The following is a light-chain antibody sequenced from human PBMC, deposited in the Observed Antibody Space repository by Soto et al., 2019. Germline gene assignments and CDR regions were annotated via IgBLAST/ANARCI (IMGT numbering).Light chain of an antibody. CDR1: SSNIGAGFD. Sequence: QSVLTQPPSVSGAPGQRVTISCTGNSSNIGAGFDVHWYQQLPGTAPKLLIYDNSNRPSGVPYRFSGSKSGTSASLAITGLQAEDGDYYCRQSYDSMRSAVVFGGGTKLTVL. J-gene: IGLJ2*01. CDR3: QSYDSMRSAVV. V-gene: IGLV1-40*01. CDR2: DNS.